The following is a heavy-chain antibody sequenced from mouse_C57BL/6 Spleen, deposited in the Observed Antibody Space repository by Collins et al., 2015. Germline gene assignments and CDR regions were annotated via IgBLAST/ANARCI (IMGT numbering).Heavy chain of an antibody. CDR2: INPDYGTT. D-gene: IGHD2-1*01. V-gene: IGHV1-39*01. J-gene: IGHJ2*01. CDR3: ARDGNPLDY. Sequence: QSNGKSLEWIGVINPDYGTTTYSQKFKGKASLTVDQSSSTAYMQLNSLTSEDSAVYYCARDGNPLDYWGQGTTLTVSS.